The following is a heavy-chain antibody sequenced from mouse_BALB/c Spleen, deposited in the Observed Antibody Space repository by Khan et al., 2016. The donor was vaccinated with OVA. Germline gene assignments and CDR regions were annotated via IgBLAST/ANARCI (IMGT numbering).Heavy chain of an antibody. CDR3: AREAYRYDEYYFDY. V-gene: IGHV5-6-5*01. CDR2: ISSGVST. J-gene: IGHJ2*01. D-gene: IGHD2-14*01. Sequence: EVQLVESGGDSVKPGGSLKLSCAVSGFTFSTYAMSWVRQTPEKRLEWVASISSGVSTYYPDSVKGRFTISRDNARNIVYLKMTSLRSEDMAMYYCAREAYRYDEYYFDYWGQGTTLTVSS. CDR1: GFTFSTYA.